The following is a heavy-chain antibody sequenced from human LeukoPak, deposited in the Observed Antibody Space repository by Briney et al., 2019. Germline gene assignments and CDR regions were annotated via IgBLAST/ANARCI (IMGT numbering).Heavy chain of an antibody. CDR3: ARGSGWYSDY. D-gene: IGHD6-19*01. Sequence: GESLKISCKGSGYSFTSYGISWVRQAPGQGLEWMGWISAYNGNTNYAQKLQGRVTMTTDTSTSTAYMELRSLRSDDTAVYYCARGSGWYSDYWGQGTLVTVSS. V-gene: IGHV1-18*01. J-gene: IGHJ4*02. CDR2: ISAYNGNT. CDR1: GYSFTSYG.